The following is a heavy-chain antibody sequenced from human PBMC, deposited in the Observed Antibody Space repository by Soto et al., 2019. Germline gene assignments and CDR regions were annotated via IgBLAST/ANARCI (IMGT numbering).Heavy chain of an antibody. CDR1: GFTFSSYA. CDR3: AKFRVPAASPPRGYGMDV. D-gene: IGHD2-2*01. V-gene: IGHV3-23*01. Sequence: GVLRLSCAASGFTFSSYAMSWVRQAPGKGLEWVSAISGSGGSTYYADSVKGRFTISRDNSKNTLYLQMNSLRAEDTAVYYCAKFRVPAASPPRGYGMDVWGQGTTVTVSS. J-gene: IGHJ6*02. CDR2: ISGSGGST.